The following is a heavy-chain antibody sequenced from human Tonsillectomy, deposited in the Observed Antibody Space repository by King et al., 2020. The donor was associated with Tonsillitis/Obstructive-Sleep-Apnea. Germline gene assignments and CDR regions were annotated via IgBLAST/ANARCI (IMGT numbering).Heavy chain of an antibody. CDR1: GFTFNADW. Sequence: VQLVESGGGLVQPGGSLRLSCAASGFTFNADWVHWVRQAPGKGLVWVSRINSDGSSTSYADSVKGRFTISRDNAKNTLYLQMNSLRAEDTAVYYCARDAPGYCSSTRCSKDGDYLDYWGQGTLVTVSS. V-gene: IGHV3-74*01. J-gene: IGHJ4*02. CDR3: ARDAPGYCSSTRCSKDGDYLDY. D-gene: IGHD2-2*01. CDR2: INSDGSST.